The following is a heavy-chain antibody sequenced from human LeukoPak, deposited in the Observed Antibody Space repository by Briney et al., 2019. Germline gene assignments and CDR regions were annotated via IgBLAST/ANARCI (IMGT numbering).Heavy chain of an antibody. V-gene: IGHV1-2*02. Sequence: GASVKVSCKASGYTFTDFYIHWVRQAPGQGLEWMGWINPKSGDTNYAQKFQGRVTMTRDTSSNTAYMELSRLRSDDTAVYYCARAYCNDYCALGNYWGQGTLVTVSS. J-gene: IGHJ4*02. CDR1: GYTFTDFY. D-gene: IGHD2/OR15-2a*01. CDR3: ARAYCNDYCALGNY. CDR2: INPKSGDT.